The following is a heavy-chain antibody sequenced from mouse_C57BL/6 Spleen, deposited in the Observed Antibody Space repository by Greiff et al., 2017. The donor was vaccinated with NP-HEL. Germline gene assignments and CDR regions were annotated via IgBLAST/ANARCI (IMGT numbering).Heavy chain of an antibody. V-gene: IGHV1-63*01. D-gene: IGHD2-4*01. CDR1: GYTFTNYW. Sequence: VQLQQSGAELVRPGTSVKMSCKASGYTFTNYWIGWAKQRPGHGLEWIGDIYPGGGYTNYNEKFKGKATLTADKSSSTAYMQFSSLTSEDSAIYYCARIDDDDDGGMDYWGQGTSVTVSS. CDR3: ARIDDDDDGGMDY. J-gene: IGHJ4*01. CDR2: IYPGGGYT.